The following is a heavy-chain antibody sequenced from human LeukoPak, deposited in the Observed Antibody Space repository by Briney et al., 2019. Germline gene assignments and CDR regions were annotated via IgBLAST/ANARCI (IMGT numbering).Heavy chain of an antibody. V-gene: IGHV3-7*01. Sequence: PGGSLRLSCAASGFTFSSYWMSWVRQAPGKGLECVANIKQDGSEKYYVDSVKGRFTISRDNAKNSLYLQMNSLRAEDTAVYYCARVSSMIVVVITIVHYGMDVWGQGTTVTVSS. CDR1: GFTFSSYW. J-gene: IGHJ6*02. CDR2: IKQDGSEK. CDR3: ARVSSMIVVVITIVHYGMDV. D-gene: IGHD3-22*01.